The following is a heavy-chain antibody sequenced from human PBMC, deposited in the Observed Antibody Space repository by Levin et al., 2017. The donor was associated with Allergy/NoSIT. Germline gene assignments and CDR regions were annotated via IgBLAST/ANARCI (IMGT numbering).Heavy chain of an antibody. CDR1: GGTISNNY. J-gene: IGHJ5*02. D-gene: IGHD3-9*01. CDR2: IYTSGSP. V-gene: IGHV4-4*07. CDR3: ARLDYDILTASYNWFDP. Sequence: PSETLSLTCTVSGGTISNNYWTWIRQPAGKGLQWIGRIYTSGSPDYNPSLKSRVTMSVDTSKNQFSLKLSSVTAADTAVYYCARLDYDILTASYNWFDPWGQGTLVTVSS.